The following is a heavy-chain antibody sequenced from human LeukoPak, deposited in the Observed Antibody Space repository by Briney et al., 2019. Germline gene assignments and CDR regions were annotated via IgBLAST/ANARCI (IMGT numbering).Heavy chain of an antibody. CDR2: ISGTGGST. J-gene: IGHJ4*02. V-gene: IGHV3-23*01. CDR1: GFTFSTYA. D-gene: IGHD6-19*01. CDR3: ARVGQWLDY. Sequence: GGSLRLSCAASGFTFSTYAMTWVRQAPGKGLEWVSLISGTGGSTYYADSVKGRFTISRDNAKNSLYLQMNSLRAEDTAVYYCARVGQWLDYWGQGTLVTVSS.